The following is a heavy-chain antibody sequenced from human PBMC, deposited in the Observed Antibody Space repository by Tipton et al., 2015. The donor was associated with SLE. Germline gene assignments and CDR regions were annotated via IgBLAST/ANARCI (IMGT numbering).Heavy chain of an antibody. D-gene: IGHD3-10*01. J-gene: IGHJ1*01. V-gene: IGHV3-15*01. CDR1: GFTFNDAW. Sequence: SLRLSCAASGFTFNDAWMNWVRQAPGKGLEWVGRIKSKTDGGTADYGTLVRGRFTISRDDSQNTLYLQMNSLKTEDTAVYYCATRLGDFWGQDTLVTVSS. CDR2: IKSKTDGGTA. CDR3: ATRLGDF.